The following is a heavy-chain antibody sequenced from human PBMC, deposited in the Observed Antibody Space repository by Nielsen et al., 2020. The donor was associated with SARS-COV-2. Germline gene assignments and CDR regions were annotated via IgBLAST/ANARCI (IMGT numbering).Heavy chain of an antibody. V-gene: IGHV1-24*01. D-gene: IGHD3-10*01. CDR1: GYTLTELS. CDR2: FDPEDGET. CDR3: ARPPMPPESSHRITMAFDY. Sequence: ASVKVSCKVSGYTLTELSMHWVRQAPGKGLEWMGGFDPEDGETIYAQKFQGRVTMTRDTSTSTVYMELSSLRSEDTAVYYCARPPMPPESSHRITMAFDYWGQGTLVTVSS. J-gene: IGHJ4*02.